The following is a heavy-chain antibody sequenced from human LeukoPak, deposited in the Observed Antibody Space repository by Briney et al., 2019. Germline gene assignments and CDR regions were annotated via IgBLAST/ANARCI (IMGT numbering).Heavy chain of an antibody. D-gene: IGHD6-13*01. CDR3: AKESYSTTWYESLDS. Sequence: GGSLRLSCAASGFTFSSYAMGWVRQAPGTGLEWVSTIRSNDADTYYADSVKGRFTVSRDNSRSTLYMYMNSLRVDDAAVYYCAKESYSTTWYESLDSWGQGTLVTVSS. CDR1: GFTFSSYA. CDR2: IRSNDADT. J-gene: IGHJ4*02. V-gene: IGHV3-23*01.